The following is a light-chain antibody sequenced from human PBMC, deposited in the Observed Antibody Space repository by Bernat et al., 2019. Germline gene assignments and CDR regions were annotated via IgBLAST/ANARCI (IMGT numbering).Light chain of an antibody. J-gene: IGLJ3*02. Sequence: QSVLTQPPSVSGAPGQRVTISCTGSSSNVGAGYDVHWYQQRPGTAPKVLIYGNNNRPSGVPDRFSGSKAGTSVSLAIIGLRAEDEAEYYCQSYDSRLSGSVFGGGTKVTV. CDR1: SSNVGAGYD. V-gene: IGLV1-40*01. CDR2: GNN. CDR3: QSYDSRLSGSV.